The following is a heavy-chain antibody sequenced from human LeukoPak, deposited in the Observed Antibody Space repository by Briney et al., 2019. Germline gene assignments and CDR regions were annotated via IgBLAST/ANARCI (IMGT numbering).Heavy chain of an antibody. V-gene: IGHV1-18*01. CDR2: ISAYNGNT. CDR3: ARAGYYDSSDYPDT. CDR1: GYTFTSYG. J-gene: IGHJ3*02. D-gene: IGHD3-22*01. Sequence: ASVKVSCKASGYTFTSYGITWVRQAPGQGLEWMRWISAYNGNTNYAQKLQGRVTMTTDTSTSTAYMELRSLRSDDTAVYYCARAGYYDSSDYPDTWGQGTMVTVSS.